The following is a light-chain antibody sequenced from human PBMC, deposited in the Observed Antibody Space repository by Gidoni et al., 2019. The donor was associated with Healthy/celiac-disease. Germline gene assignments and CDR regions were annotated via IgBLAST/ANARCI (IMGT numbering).Light chain of an antibody. Sequence: EIVMTPSPATLSGSPGERATLSCRARQSVSSNLAWYQQKPGPAPRLLIYGASTRATGIPARFSVSGSGTEFTLTISSLQSEDFAVYYCQQYNNWPPEGTFGHGTKVEIK. CDR1: QSVSSN. J-gene: IGKJ1*01. CDR2: GAS. CDR3: QQYNNWPPEGT. V-gene: IGKV3-15*01.